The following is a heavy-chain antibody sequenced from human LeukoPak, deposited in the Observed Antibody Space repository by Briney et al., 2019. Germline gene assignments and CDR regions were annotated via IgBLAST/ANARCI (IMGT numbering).Heavy chain of an antibody. CDR3: ARAPAGYCSSTSCPHFDY. CDR2: INHSGST. V-gene: IGHV4-34*01. CDR1: GGSFSGYY. D-gene: IGHD2-2*03. Sequence: PSETLSLTCAVYGGSFSGYYWSWIRQPPGKGLEWIGEINHSGSTNYNPSLKSRVTISVDTSKNQFSLKLSPVTAADTAVYYCARAPAGYCSSTSCPHFDYWGQGTLVTVSS. J-gene: IGHJ4*02.